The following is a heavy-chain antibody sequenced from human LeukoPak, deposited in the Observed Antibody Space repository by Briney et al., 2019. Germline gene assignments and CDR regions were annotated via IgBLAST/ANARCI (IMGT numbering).Heavy chain of an antibody. CDR2: IIPIFGTA. Sequence: ASVKVSCKASGGTFSSYAISWVRQAPGQGLEWMGGIIPIFGTANYAQKFQGRVTITADESTSTAYMELSSLRSEDTAVYYCARADSSTTDNWFDPWGQGTLVTVSS. V-gene: IGHV1-69*13. J-gene: IGHJ5*02. D-gene: IGHD2-2*01. CDR3: ARADSSTTDNWFDP. CDR1: GGTFSSYA.